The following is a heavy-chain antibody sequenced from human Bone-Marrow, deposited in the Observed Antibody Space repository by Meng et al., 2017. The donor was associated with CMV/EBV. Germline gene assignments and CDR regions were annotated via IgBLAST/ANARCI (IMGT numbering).Heavy chain of an antibody. CDR3: ARDSLTYPATFDY. V-gene: IGHV3-48*03. Sequence: GESLKISCEAPEFTFSSYEMNWVRQAPGKGLEWFSYISTSGTTTHYADSVKDRFTISRDNAKNSLYLQMNSLRAEDTALYYCARDSLTYPATFDYWGQGTLVTVSS. J-gene: IGHJ4*02. CDR2: ISTSGTTT. CDR1: EFTFSSYE. D-gene: IGHD3-9*01.